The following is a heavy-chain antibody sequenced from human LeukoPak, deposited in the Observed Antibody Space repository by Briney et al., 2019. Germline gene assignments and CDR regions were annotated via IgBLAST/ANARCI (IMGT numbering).Heavy chain of an antibody. D-gene: IGHD2-2*01. CDR2: ISGSGGST. Sequence: PGGSLRLSCAASGFTFSSYAMSWVRQAPGKGLEWVSAISGSGGSTYYADSVKGRFTISRDNSKNTLYLQMNSLRAEDTAVYYCAYPFSTPRSNYYIDVWGKGTTVTVSS. J-gene: IGHJ6*03. V-gene: IGHV3-23*01. CDR3: AYPFSTPRSNYYIDV. CDR1: GFTFSSYA.